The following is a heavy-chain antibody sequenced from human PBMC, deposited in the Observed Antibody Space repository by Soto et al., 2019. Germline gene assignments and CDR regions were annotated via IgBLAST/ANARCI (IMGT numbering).Heavy chain of an antibody. CDR3: ARRIAAHNWFDP. Sequence: KASETLSLTCTVSGGSISSSSYYWGWIRQPPGKGLEWIGSIYYSGSTYYNPSLKSRVTISVDTSKNQFSLKLSSVTAADTAVYYCARRIAAHNWFDPWGQGTLVTVSS. CDR2: IYYSGST. D-gene: IGHD6-13*01. V-gene: IGHV4-39*01. J-gene: IGHJ5*02. CDR1: GGSISSSSYY.